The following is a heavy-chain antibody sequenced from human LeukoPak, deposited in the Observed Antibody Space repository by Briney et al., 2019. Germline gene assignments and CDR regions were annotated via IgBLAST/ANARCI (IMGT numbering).Heavy chain of an antibody. V-gene: IGHV3-23*01. CDR3: AKQDCSGGSCYMVLDY. CDR1: GFTFSSYG. Sequence: PGGSLRLSCAASGFTFSSYGMSWVRQAPGKGLVWVSAISGSGGSTYYADSVKGRFTISRDNSKNTLYLQMNSLRAEDTAVYYCAKQDCSGGSCYMVLDYWGQGTLVTVSS. D-gene: IGHD2-15*01. J-gene: IGHJ4*02. CDR2: ISGSGGST.